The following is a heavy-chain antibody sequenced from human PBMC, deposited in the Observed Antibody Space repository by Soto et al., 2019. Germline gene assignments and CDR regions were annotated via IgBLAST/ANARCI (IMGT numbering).Heavy chain of an antibody. CDR3: ARVDSSRNYYYYGMDV. D-gene: IGHD6-13*01. J-gene: IGHJ6*02. CDR2: IIPIFGTA. V-gene: IGHV1-69*13. CDR1: GGTFSSYA. Sequence: SVKVACKASGGTFSSYAISWVRQAPGQGLEWMGGIIPIFGTANYAQKFQGRVTITADESTSTAYMELSSLRSEDTAVYYCARVDSSRNYYYYGMDVWGQGTTVTVSS.